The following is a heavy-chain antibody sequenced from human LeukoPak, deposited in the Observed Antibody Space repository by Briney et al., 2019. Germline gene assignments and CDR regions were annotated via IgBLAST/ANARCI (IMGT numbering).Heavy chain of an antibody. CDR2: INANSGGT. Sequence: ASVTVSCKASGYTFTDYFMHWVRQAPGQGLEWLGWINANSGGTNYAQNFQGRVTMTRDTSISTVYMELNRLRSDDTAVYYCARDYDILTGRNWFDPWGQGTLVTVSS. V-gene: IGHV1-2*02. D-gene: IGHD3-9*01. J-gene: IGHJ5*02. CDR3: ARDYDILTGRNWFDP. CDR1: GYTFTDYF.